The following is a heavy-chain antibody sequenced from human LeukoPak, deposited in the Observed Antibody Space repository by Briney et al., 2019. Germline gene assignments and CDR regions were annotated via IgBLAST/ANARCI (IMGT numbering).Heavy chain of an antibody. Sequence: SETLSLTCTVSGGSISSYYWSWIRQPPGKGLEWIGYIYYSGSTNYNPSLKSRVTISVDTSKNQFSLKLGSVTAADTAVYYCAREAITNRTVVWGQGTLVTVSS. CDR3: AREAITNRTVV. V-gene: IGHV4-59*01. CDR2: IYYSGST. D-gene: IGHD4-23*01. J-gene: IGHJ4*02. CDR1: GGSISSYY.